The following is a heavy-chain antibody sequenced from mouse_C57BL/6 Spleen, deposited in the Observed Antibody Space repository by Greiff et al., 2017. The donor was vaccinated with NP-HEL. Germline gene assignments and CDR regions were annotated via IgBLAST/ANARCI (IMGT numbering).Heavy chain of an antibody. Sequence: VQLQQSGPGLVAPSQSLSITCTVSGFSLTSYAISWVRQPPGKGLEWLGVIWTGGGTNYNSALKSRLSISKDNSKSQVFLKMNSLQTDDTARYYCARNGDYYGSSSYYFDYWGQGTTLTVSS. D-gene: IGHD1-1*01. V-gene: IGHV2-9-1*01. J-gene: IGHJ2*01. CDR2: IWTGGGT. CDR3: ARNGDYYGSSSYYFDY. CDR1: GFSLTSYA.